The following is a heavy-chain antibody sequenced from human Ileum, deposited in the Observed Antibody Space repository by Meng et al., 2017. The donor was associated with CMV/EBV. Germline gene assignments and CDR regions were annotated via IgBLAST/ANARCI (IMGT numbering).Heavy chain of an antibody. CDR1: GFTLSTYA. J-gene: IGHJ4*02. CDR3: AKDADYSSIWYYFVS. CDR2: IWYDGSKQ. Sequence: GESLKISCAASGFTLSTYAMNWVRQAPGKGLEWVAVIWYDGSKQYYADSVKGRFTISRDNSKNMLYLQMNSLRAEDTAVYYCAKDADYSSIWYYFVSWGQGALVTVSS. V-gene: IGHV3-33*06. D-gene: IGHD4-11*01.